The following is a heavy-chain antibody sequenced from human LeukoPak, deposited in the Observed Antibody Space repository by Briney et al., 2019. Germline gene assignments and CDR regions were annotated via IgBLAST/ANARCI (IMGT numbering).Heavy chain of an antibody. D-gene: IGHD1-7*01. Sequence: PSETLSLTCTLSGGSISSGGYYWSWIRQHPGKGLEWIGYIYYSGSTYYNPSLKSRVTISVDTSKNQFSLKLSSVTAADTAVYYCAIPVTGTTGGNWFDPWGQGTLVTVSS. V-gene: IGHV4-31*03. J-gene: IGHJ5*02. CDR2: IYYSGST. CDR3: AIPVTGTTGGNWFDP. CDR1: GGSISSGGYY.